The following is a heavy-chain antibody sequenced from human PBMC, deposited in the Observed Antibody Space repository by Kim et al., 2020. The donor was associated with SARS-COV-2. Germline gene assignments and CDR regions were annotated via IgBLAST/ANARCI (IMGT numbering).Heavy chain of an antibody. Sequence: YSRTSLKTRLTISKDTSKNQVVLTMTNMDPVDTATYYCARELTTVVTLDYWGQGTLVTVSS. V-gene: IGHV2-70*01. D-gene: IGHD4-17*01. CDR3: ARELTTVVTLDY. J-gene: IGHJ4*02.